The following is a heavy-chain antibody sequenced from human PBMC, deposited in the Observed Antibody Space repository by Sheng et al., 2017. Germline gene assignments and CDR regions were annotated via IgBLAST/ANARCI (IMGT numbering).Heavy chain of an antibody. Sequence: EVQLLESGGGLVQPGGSLRLSCAASGFTFSTYAMSWVRQAPGKGLEWVSSISGGDTSTNYAASVKGRFTISRDDSKNTLYLQMNSLRGEDTAVYYCAKGCGRSSCYNFDSWGQGTLVTVSS. CDR2: ISGGDTST. J-gene: IGHJ4*02. D-gene: IGHD2-2*02. CDR3: AKGCGRSSCYNFDS. V-gene: IGHV3-23*01. CDR1: GFTFSTYA.